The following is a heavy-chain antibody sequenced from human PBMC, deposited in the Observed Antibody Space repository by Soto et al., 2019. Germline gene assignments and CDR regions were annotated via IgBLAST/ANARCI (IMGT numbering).Heavy chain of an antibody. CDR1: GFTFSSYA. Sequence: XGSLRLPCAASGFTFSSYAMSWVRQAPGKGLDWVSAISGSGGSTYYADSVKGRFTISRDNSKNTLYLQMNSLRAEDTAVYYCAKGGIMITFGGVIIPYYFDDWGQGTLVTVSS. CDR3: AKGGIMITFGGVIIPYYFDD. V-gene: IGHV3-23*01. D-gene: IGHD3-16*02. CDR2: ISGSGGST. J-gene: IGHJ4*02.